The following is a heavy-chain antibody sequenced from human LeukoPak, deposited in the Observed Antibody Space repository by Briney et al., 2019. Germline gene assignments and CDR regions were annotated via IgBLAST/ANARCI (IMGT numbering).Heavy chain of an antibody. V-gene: IGHV4-34*01. Sequence: SETLSLTCAVYGGSSSGYYWSWIRQPPGKGLEWIGEINHSGSTNYNPSPKSRVTISVDTSKNQFSLKLSSVTAADTAVYYCARGEGYCSSTSCYYFDYWGQGTLVTVSS. D-gene: IGHD2-2*01. CDR1: GGSSSGYY. J-gene: IGHJ4*02. CDR2: INHSGST. CDR3: ARGEGYCSSTSCYYFDY.